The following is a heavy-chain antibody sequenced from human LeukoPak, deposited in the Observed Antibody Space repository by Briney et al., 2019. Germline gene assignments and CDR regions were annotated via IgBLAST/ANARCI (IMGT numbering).Heavy chain of an antibody. CDR3: AKGSQRFWSGYNNWFDP. J-gene: IGHJ5*02. CDR2: ISWNRGST. CDR1: GFTLDDYA. D-gene: IGHD3-3*01. V-gene: IGHV3-9*03. Sequence: GGSLRLSCAASGFTLDDYAMQGVRGAPGRGVGGGLGISWNRGSTGYADSARGGFPFYRDNAKNSLYLQMKSLRIEDMALYYCAKGSQRFWSGYNNWFDPWGQGTLVTVSS.